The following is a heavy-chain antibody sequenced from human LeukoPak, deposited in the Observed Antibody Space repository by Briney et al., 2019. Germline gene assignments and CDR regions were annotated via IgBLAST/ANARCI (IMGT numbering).Heavy chain of an antibody. CDR3: ARVDPDYGDYWYYFDY. CDR1: GGTFSSSA. Sequence: ASVKVSCKASGGTFSSSAISWVRQAPGQGLEWMGGITPIFGTANYAQKFLGRVTITADESTTTAYMELSSLRSEDTAVYYCARVDPDYGDYWYYFDYWGQGTLVTVSS. V-gene: IGHV1-69*13. CDR2: ITPIFGTA. D-gene: IGHD4-17*01. J-gene: IGHJ4*02.